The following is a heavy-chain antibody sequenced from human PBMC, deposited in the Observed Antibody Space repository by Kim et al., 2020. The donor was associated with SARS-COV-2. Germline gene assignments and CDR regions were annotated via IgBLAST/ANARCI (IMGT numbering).Heavy chain of an antibody. CDR3: ARDGNYGSGSYYTPLN. Sequence: ASVKVSCKASGYTFTSYGISWVRQAPGQGLEWMGWISAYNGNTNYAQKLQGRVTMTTDTSTSTAYMEQRSLRSDDTAVYYCARDGNYGSGSYYTPLNWGQGTLVTVSS. CDR2: ISAYNGNT. CDR1: GYTFTSYG. D-gene: IGHD3-10*01. V-gene: IGHV1-18*01. J-gene: IGHJ4*02.